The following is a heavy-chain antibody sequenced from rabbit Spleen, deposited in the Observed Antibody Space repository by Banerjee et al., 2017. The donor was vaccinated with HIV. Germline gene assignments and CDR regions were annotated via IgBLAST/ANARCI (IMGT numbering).Heavy chain of an antibody. CDR1: GFSFSSTYW. CDR2: INTGSSGSG. D-gene: IGHD1-1*01. Sequence: EESGGGLVQPEGSLTLTCTASGFSFSSTYWICWVRQAPGKGLEWIGGINTGSSGSGYSPTWAKARFTSSKTSPTPGTLQTTSLTAADTATYFCARDLDGVIGWNFGWWGQGTLVTVS. CDR3: ARDLDGVIGWNFGW. J-gene: IGHJ4*01. V-gene: IGHV1S45*01.